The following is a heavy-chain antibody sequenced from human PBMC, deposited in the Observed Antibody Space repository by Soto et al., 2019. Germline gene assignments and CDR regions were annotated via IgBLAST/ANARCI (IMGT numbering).Heavy chain of an antibody. J-gene: IGHJ4*02. CDR3: SRPGYSNYDSDY. CDR2: IRSRSNGYAT. Sequence: EVQLVESGGGLVQPGGSLKLSCAASGFTLSGSVIYWVRQPSGKGLEWVGRIRSRSNGYATAYAASVRGRFTISRDDAKKAAYLQMNCLKTEDTAVYYCSRPGYSNYDSDYWGQGTLVTVSS. D-gene: IGHD5-12*01. V-gene: IGHV3-73*02. CDR1: GFTLSGSV.